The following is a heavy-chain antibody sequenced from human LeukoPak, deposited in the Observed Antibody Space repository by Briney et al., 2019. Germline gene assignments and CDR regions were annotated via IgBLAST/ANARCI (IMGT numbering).Heavy chain of an antibody. V-gene: IGHV3-7*01. Sequence: GGSLRLSCAASGFTFSSYWMSWVRQAPGKGLEWVANIKQDGSEKFYVDSVRGRFTISRDNAKNSLYLQMNSLRVEDTAVYFCARGGLSIMGYWGQGTLVTVSS. CDR1: GFTFSSYW. J-gene: IGHJ4*02. CDR3: ARGGLSIMGY. D-gene: IGHD2/OR15-2a*01. CDR2: IKQDGSEK.